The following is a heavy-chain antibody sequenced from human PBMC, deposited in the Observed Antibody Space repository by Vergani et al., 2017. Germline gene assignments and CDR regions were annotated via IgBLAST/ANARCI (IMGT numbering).Heavy chain of an antibody. CDR2: IIPIFGTA. V-gene: IGHV1-69*01. J-gene: IGHJ3*02. Sequence: QVLLVQSGAEVKKPGSSVKVSYKAPGGTFSSYAISWVRQAPGQGLEWMGGIIPIFGTANYAQKFQGRVTITADESTSTAYMELSSLRSEDTAVYYCARAGGNEDAFDIWGQGTMVTVSS. CDR1: GGTFSSYA. CDR3: ARAGGNEDAFDI. D-gene: IGHD3-16*01.